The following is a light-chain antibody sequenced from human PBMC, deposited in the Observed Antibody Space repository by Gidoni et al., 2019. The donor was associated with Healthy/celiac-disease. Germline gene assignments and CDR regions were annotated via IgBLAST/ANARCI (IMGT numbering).Light chain of an antibody. V-gene: IGKV1-39*01. CDR1: QNISSD. CDR2: AAS. J-gene: IGKJ2*01. Sequence: DIQMTKSPSSLSASVGDRATITCRASQNISSDFNWYQQKPGKAPKLLIYAASSLQSGVPTRFSGSGSGTDFTLTISSLQPEDVATYYCQQSYSTPYTFGQGTKLEIK. CDR3: QQSYSTPYT.